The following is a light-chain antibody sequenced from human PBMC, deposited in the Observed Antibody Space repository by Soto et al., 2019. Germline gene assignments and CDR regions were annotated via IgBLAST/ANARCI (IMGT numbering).Light chain of an antibody. Sequence: EIVMTQSPAILSVSPGEGATFSCRASENVRTKVGSYQQKAGKSPRLLIYGASTRATGMPDRFSGSGSGTQFTLTISRLQSEDSAVYFCQQNNRWPHITFGQGTLLEI. V-gene: IGKV3-15*01. J-gene: IGKJ5*01. CDR1: ENVRTK. CDR2: GAS. CDR3: QQNNRWPHIT.